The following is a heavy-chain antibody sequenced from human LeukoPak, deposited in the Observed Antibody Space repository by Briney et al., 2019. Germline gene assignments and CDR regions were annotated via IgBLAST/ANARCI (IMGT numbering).Heavy chain of an antibody. CDR3: ARDGPYGSGSYGYGMDV. CDR2: INPRSGGT. V-gene: IGHV1-2*02. CDR1: GYTFTGDY. J-gene: IGHJ6*02. Sequence: ASVKVSCKASGYTFTGDYMHWVRQAPGQGLEWMGWINPRSGGTKYAQKFQGRVTMTRDTSISTAYMELSRLRSDDTAVYYCARDGPYGSGSYGYGMDVWGQGTTVTVSS. D-gene: IGHD3-10*01.